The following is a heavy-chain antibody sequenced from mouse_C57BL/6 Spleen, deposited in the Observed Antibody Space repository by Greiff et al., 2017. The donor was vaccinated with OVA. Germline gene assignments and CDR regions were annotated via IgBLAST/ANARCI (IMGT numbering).Heavy chain of an antibody. CDR2: IYPGGGYT. D-gene: IGHD2-1*01. Sequence: QVHVKQSGAELVRPGTSVKMSCKASGYTFTNYWIGWAKQRPGHGLEWIGDIYPGGGYTNYNEKFKGKATLTADKSSSTAYMQFSSLTSEDSAIYYCARSTTVMDFDYWGQGTTLTVSS. V-gene: IGHV1-63*01. CDR1: GYTFTNYW. J-gene: IGHJ2*01. CDR3: ARSTTVMDFDY.